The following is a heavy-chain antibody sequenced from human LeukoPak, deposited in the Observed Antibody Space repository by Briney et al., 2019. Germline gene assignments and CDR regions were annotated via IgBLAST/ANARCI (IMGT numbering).Heavy chain of an antibody. V-gene: IGHV4-4*07. CDR2: INTSGST. CDR3: AGQQWLASTFDY. D-gene: IGHD6-19*01. CDR1: GGSISSYY. J-gene: IGHJ4*02. Sequence: SETLSLTCTVSGGSISSYYWSWIRQPAGKGLEWIGRINTSGSTNYNPSLKSRVTMSVDTSKNQFSLKLTSVTAADTAVYYCAGQQWLASTFDYWGQGTLVTVSS.